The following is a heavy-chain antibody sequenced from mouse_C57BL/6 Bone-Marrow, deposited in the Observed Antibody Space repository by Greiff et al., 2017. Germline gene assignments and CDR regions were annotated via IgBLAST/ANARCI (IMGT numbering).Heavy chain of an antibody. D-gene: IGHD1-1*01. V-gene: IGHV1-50*01. CDR1: GYTFTSYW. J-gene: IGHJ2*01. Sequence: QVQLQQPGAELVKPGASVKLSCKASGYTFTSYWMQWVKQRPGQGLEWIGEIDPSDSYTNYNQKFKGKATLTVDTASSTAYMQLSSLTSEDSAVYYCARSSSWRDYWGKGTTLTVSS. CDR3: ARSSSWRDY. CDR2: IDPSDSYT.